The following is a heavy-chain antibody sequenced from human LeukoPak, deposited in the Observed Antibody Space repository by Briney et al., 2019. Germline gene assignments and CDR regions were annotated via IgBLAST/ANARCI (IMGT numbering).Heavy chain of an antibody. CDR3: ARRKAAAGFDY. CDR2: IWYDGNIK. CDR1: GFTFSNHG. D-gene: IGHD6-13*01. Sequence: PGGSLRLSCTASGFTFSNHGMHWVRQDPGKGLGWVALIWYDGNIKYYSDSVKGRFTISRDNSKDTLFLQMNSLTAEDTAVYYCARRKAAAGFDYWGQGTLVTVSS. V-gene: IGHV3-33*01. J-gene: IGHJ4*02.